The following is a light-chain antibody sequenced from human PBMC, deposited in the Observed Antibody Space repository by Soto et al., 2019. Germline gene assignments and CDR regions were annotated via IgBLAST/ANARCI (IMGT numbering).Light chain of an antibody. J-gene: IGLJ1*01. CDR3: CSYAGSYIFYV. CDR2: DVN. Sequence: QSALTQPPSASGSPGQSVAISCTGTSSDVGGYNYVSWYQQHPGKAPRLMIYDVNKRPSGVPDRFSGSKSGNTASLTISGLQADDEADYYCCSYAGSYIFYVFGTGTKSPS. V-gene: IGLV2-11*01. CDR1: SSDVGGYNY.